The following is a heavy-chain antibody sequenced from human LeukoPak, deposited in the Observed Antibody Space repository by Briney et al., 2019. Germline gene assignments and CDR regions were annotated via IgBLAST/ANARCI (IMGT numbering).Heavy chain of an antibody. CDR2: INHSGST. CDR3: ACQVGSDWYYYYMDV. Sequence: SETLSLTCTVSGYSISSGYYWSWIRQPPGKGLEWIGEINHSGSTNYNPSLKSRVTISVDTSKNQFSLKLSSVTAADTAVYYCACQVGSDWYYYYMDVWGKGTTVTVSS. CDR1: GYSISSGYY. V-gene: IGHV4-38-2*02. D-gene: IGHD2-21*02. J-gene: IGHJ6*03.